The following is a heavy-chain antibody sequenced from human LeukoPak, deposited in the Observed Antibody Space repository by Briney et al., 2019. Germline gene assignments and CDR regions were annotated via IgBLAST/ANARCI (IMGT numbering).Heavy chain of an antibody. V-gene: IGHV3-23*01. J-gene: IGHJ3*02. CDR1: GFTFSSYA. D-gene: IGHD1-26*01. CDR3: AKDRRGGSYYAATLDI. CDR2: ISDIGDIT. Sequence: GGSLRLSCAASGFTFSSYAMSWVRQAPGKGLEWVSGISDIGDITYYADSVKGRFTISRDNSKNTLYVQMNSLRVEDTAVYFCAKDRRGGSYYAATLDIWGPGTMVTVSS.